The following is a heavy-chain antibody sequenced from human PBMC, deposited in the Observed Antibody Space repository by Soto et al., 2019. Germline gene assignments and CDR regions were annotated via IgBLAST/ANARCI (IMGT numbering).Heavy chain of an antibody. J-gene: IGHJ4*02. D-gene: IGHD3-3*01. CDR1: GSTFSSYW. CDR2: IKQRGKEK. V-gene: IGHV3-7*01. Sequence: PGGSLRLSCVVSGSTFSSYWMSWVRPAPGKGLEWVANIKQRGKEKYYVYTVKGRFTISRDNAKNSLYLQMNSLRAEDTAVDYCARGYDFWRGYTASDYSGQETLVTVSS. CDR3: ARGYDFWRGYTASDY.